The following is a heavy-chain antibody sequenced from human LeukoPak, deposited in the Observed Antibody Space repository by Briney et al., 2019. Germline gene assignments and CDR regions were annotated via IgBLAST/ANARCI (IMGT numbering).Heavy chain of an antibody. CDR2: ISSSSSYI. D-gene: IGHD3-22*01. CDR1: GFTFSSYS. CDR3: ARDQRYYDSSGYDP. J-gene: IGHJ5*02. V-gene: IGHV3-21*01. Sequence: PGGSLRLSCAASGFTFSSYSMNWVRQAPGKGLEWVSSISSSSSYIYYADSVKGRFTIPRDNAKNSLYLQMNSLRAEDTAVYYCARDQRYYDSSGYDPWGQGTLVTVSS.